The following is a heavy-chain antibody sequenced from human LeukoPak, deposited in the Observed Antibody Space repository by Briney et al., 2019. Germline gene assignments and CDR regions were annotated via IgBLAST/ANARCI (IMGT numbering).Heavy chain of an antibody. CDR3: ATTQAASGSYDDY. Sequence: SVKVSCKASGGTFSSYAISWVRQAPGQGLEWMGGIIPTFGTANYAQKFQGRVTITADESTSTAYMELSSLRSEDTAVYYCATTQAASGSYDDYWGQGTLVTVSS. V-gene: IGHV1-69*13. CDR2: IIPTFGTA. D-gene: IGHD1-26*01. J-gene: IGHJ4*02. CDR1: GGTFSSYA.